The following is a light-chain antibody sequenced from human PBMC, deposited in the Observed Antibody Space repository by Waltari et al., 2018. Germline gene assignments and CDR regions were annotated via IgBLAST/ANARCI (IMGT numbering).Light chain of an antibody. Sequence: VLTQSPGTLSLSPGESATLSCRASQSLTKRYLAWYQQKPGQAPRLVIYVASSRAAGIPDRFSCSGSGTDFTLTISRLEPEDFAVYYCQQYGSSIMYTFGQGTKLEIK. CDR1: QSLTKRY. J-gene: IGKJ2*01. V-gene: IGKV3-20*01. CDR3: QQYGSSIMYT. CDR2: VAS.